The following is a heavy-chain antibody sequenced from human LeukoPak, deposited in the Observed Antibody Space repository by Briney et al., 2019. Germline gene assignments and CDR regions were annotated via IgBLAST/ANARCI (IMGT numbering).Heavy chain of an antibody. Sequence: SQTLSLTCTVSGGSINSGDYWSWIRQPPGKGLEWIGEINHSGSTNYNPSLKSRVTISVDTSKNQFSLKLSSVTAADTAVYYCARGPSIQLWSDPYYYYGMDVWGQGTTVTVSS. CDR1: GGSINSGDY. CDR3: ARGPSIQLWSDPYYYYGMDV. CDR2: INHSGST. D-gene: IGHD5-18*01. V-gene: IGHV4-34*01. J-gene: IGHJ6*02.